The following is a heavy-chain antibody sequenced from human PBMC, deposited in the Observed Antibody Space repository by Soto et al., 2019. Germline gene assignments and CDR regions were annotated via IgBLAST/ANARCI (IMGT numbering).Heavy chain of an antibody. CDR3: AKAGSGYRGWFDP. CDR2: ISWNSGII. Sequence: EVQLVESGGGLVQPGRSLRLSCATSGFTFDDYAMHWVRQAPGKGLEWVSGISWNSGIIGYAGSVKGRFTISRDNAKNSLYLQMNSLRAEDTALYYCAKAGSGYRGWFDPWGQGTLVTVSS. V-gene: IGHV3-9*01. CDR1: GFTFDDYA. D-gene: IGHD5-12*01. J-gene: IGHJ5*02.